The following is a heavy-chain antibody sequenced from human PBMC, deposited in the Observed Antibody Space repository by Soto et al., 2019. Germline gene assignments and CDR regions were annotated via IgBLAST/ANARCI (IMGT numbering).Heavy chain of an antibody. Sequence: GSLRLSCAASGFTFSNCAMSWVRQAPGKGLEWVSGINGIDTGTFYADSVKGRFTISRDNSKNTLFLQMNSLRAEDTAVYYCARSATVTKGSYYYYGMDVWGQGTTVTVSS. V-gene: IGHV3-23*01. J-gene: IGHJ6*02. CDR2: INGIDTGT. CDR1: GFTFSNCA. CDR3: ARSATVTKGSYYYYGMDV. D-gene: IGHD4-4*01.